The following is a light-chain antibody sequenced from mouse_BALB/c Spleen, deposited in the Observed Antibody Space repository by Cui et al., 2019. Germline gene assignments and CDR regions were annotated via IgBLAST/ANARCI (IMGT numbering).Light chain of an antibody. V-gene: IGKV12-46*01. CDR2: AAT. CDR3: QHFWGTPYT. CDR1: ENIYSN. J-gene: IGKJ2*01. Sequence: DIQRTQSPASLSASVGETVTIAGRASENIYSNLAWYHQKQGKSPQLLVYAATNLADGGPSRFSGSGSGTQYSLKINSLQSEDFGSYYCQHFWGTPYTFGGGTKLEIK.